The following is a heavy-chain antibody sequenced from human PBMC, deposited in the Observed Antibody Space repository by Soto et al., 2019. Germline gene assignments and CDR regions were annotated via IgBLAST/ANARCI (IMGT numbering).Heavy chain of an antibody. CDR3: ARSIVVVTALDY. CDR2: INAGNGNT. D-gene: IGHD2-21*02. Sequence: QVQLVQSGAEEKKPGASVKVSCKASGYTFTCYAMHWVRQAPGQRLEWMGWINAGNGNTKYSQKFQGRVTITRDTSASTAYMELSSLRSEDTAVYYCARSIVVVTALDYWGQGTLVTVSS. CDR1: GYTFTCYA. V-gene: IGHV1-3*05. J-gene: IGHJ4*02.